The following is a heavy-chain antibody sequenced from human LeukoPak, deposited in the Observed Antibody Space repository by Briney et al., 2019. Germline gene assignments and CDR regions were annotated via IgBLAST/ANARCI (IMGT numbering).Heavy chain of an antibody. Sequence: GGSLRLSCAASGFTFSNYWMTWVRQAPGKGLEWVASIKEDGSEKYFVDSVKGRFTISRDNANNSVSLQMNSLRAEDTGVSCCARILWGSSASNWFDPWGQGTLVTVSS. D-gene: IGHD3-10*01. J-gene: IGHJ5*02. CDR3: ARILWGSSASNWFDP. CDR1: GFTFSNYW. V-gene: IGHV3-7*01. CDR2: IKEDGSEK.